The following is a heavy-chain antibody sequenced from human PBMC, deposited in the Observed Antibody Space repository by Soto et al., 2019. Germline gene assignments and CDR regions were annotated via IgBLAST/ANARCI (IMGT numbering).Heavy chain of an antibody. D-gene: IGHD6-19*01. CDR1: GGSFSGYY. J-gene: IGHJ6*03. V-gene: IGHV4-34*01. CDR2: INHSGST. Sequence: QVQLQQWGAGLLKPSETLSLTCAVYGGSFSGYYWSWIRQPPGKGLEWIGEINHSGSTNYNPSLKSRVTISVDTSKNQFSLKLSSVTAADTAVYYCARGRGSGWHRGDYYYYYYMDVWRKGTTVTVSS. CDR3: ARGRGSGWHRGDYYYYYYMDV.